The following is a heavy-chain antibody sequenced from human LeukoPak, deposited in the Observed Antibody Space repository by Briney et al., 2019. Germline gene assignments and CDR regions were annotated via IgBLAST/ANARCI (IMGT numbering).Heavy chain of an antibody. CDR3: ARDTYYYGSGSYGY. Sequence: GGSLRLSCAASGFTFSVYAMSWVRQAPGKGLEWVSAISGSGGSTYYADSVKGRFTISRDNAKNSLYLQMNSLRDEDTAVYYCARDTYYYGSGSYGYWGQGTLVTVSS. CDR1: GFTFSVYA. J-gene: IGHJ4*02. V-gene: IGHV3-23*01. D-gene: IGHD3-10*01. CDR2: ISGSGGST.